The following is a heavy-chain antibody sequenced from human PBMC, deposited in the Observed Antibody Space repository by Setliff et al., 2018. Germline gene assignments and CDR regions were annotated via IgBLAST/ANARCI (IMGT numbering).Heavy chain of an antibody. D-gene: IGHD6-19*01. CDR2: SSYSGNV. CDR3: ARVQWLAHFDY. V-gene: IGHV4-59*11. J-gene: IGHJ4*02. CDR1: GGYINTHY. Sequence: SETLSLTCTVSGGYINTHYWSWIRQPPGKGLEWIGTSSYSGNVNYNPSLQSRVTISVDMSNNQFSLELSSVTAADTAVYYCARVQWLAHFDYWGQGSLGTVPQ.